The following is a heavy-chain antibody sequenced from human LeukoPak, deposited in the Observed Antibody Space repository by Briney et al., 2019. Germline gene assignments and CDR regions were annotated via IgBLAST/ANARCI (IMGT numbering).Heavy chain of an antibody. J-gene: IGHJ4*02. V-gene: IGHV3-23*01. CDR3: AKGDCSSGSCYFDY. Sequence: GGSLRLSCAASGFTLSNHPMYWVRQAPGKGLEWVSSLSDTGDSTHYADSVKGRFTISRDSARSALYLQMNSLRAEDTAVYYCAKGDCSSGSCYFDYWGQGSQVIVSS. CDR1: GFTLSNHP. CDR2: LSDTGDST. D-gene: IGHD2-15*01.